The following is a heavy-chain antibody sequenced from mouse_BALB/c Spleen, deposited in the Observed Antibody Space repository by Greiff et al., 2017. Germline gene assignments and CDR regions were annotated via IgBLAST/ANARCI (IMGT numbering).Heavy chain of an antibody. CDR3: AKGGIIAMDY. CDR1: GYTFTGYV. CDR2: INPYNDST. D-gene: IGHD2-4*01. J-gene: IGHJ4*01. V-gene: IGHV1-14*01. Sequence: VQLQQSGPELVKPGASVKMSCKASGYTFTGYVMHWVKQKPEQGLEWIGSINPYNDSTKYNAKFKGKATLTSDKSSSTAYMELSSLTSEDAAVYYCAKGGIIAMDYWGQGTSVTVSS.